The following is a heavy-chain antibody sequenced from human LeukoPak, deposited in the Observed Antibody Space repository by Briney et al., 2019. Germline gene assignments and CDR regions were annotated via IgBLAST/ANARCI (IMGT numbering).Heavy chain of an antibody. D-gene: IGHD5-12*01. CDR1: GFTFDDYT. Sequence: GGSLRLSCAASGFTFDDYTMHWVRQAPGKGLGWVSLISWDGGSTYYAASVKGRFTISRDNRKNSLYLRMNSLRTEDTALYYCAKDSGYDFSGWYFDLWGRGTLVTVSS. V-gene: IGHV3-43*01. J-gene: IGHJ2*01. CDR2: ISWDGGST. CDR3: AKDSGYDFSGWYFDL.